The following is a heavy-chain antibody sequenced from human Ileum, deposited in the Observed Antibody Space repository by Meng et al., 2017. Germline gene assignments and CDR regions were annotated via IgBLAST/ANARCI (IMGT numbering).Heavy chain of an antibody. CDR1: GLSLSSYW. CDR3: ASFQYTMEDY. Sequence: VQVVGCVGGLVKPCRSLCFSCSAFGLSLSSYWIHWVRQPPGKGLVWLSLISPDGSATNYADSVKGRFTISRDNAKNTVYLQMDSLGVEDTALYCCASFQYTMEDYWGLGTLVTVSS. CDR2: ISPDGSAT. V-gene: IGHV3-74*02. D-gene: IGHD3-3*01. J-gene: IGHJ4*02.